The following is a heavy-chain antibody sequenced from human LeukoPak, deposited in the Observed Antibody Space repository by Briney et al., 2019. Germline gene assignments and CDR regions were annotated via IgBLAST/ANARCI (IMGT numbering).Heavy chain of an antibody. Sequence: GGSLRLSCAASGFTFDDYAMHWVRQAPGKGLEWVPGISWNSGSIGYADSVKGRFTISRDNAKNSLYLQMNSLRAEDTALYYCAKDITIELGAIDYWGQGTLVTVSS. V-gene: IGHV3-9*01. D-gene: IGHD7-27*01. CDR2: ISWNSGSI. CDR3: AKDITIELGAIDY. CDR1: GFTFDDYA. J-gene: IGHJ4*02.